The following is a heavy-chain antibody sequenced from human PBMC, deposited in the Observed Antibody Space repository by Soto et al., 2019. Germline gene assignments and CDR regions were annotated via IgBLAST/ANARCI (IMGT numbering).Heavy chain of an antibody. V-gene: IGHV4-59*12. J-gene: IGHJ5*02. Sequence: SETLSLTCTVSGGSISSYYWSWIRQPPGKGLEWIGYIYYSGSTNYNPSLKSRVTISVDTSKNQFSLKLSSVTAADTAVYYCAIGFGWFDPWGQGTLVTVSS. CDR1: GGSISSYY. CDR3: AIGFGWFDP. CDR2: IYYSGST. D-gene: IGHD3-16*01.